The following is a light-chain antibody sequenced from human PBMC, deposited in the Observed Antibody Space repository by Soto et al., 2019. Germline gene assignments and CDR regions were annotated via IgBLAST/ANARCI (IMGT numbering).Light chain of an antibody. CDR2: DAT. V-gene: IGKV3-20*01. J-gene: IGKJ3*01. CDR3: QQYGDSPFA. Sequence: EIVLTQSPGTLSLSPGERATLSCRASQSIYINSLAWYQHKRGQAPRLLIYDATVRATAVPDRFNGSGSGTDFALTISRLEPEDSAMYYCQQYGDSPFAFGPGTKLDVK. CDR1: QSIYINS.